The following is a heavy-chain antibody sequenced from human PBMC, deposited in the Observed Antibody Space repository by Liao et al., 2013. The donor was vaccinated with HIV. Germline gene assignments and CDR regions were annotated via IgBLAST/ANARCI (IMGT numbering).Heavy chain of an antibody. J-gene: IGHJ4*02. D-gene: IGHD3/OR15-3a*01. V-gene: IGHV4-61*02. CDR3: ARHDFWTGSHDY. Sequence: QVQLQESGPGLVKPSQTLSLTCTVSGGSISSGSYYWNWIRQPAGKGLEWIGRIYTSGSTNYNPSLKSRVTISVDTSKHQFSLKLSSVTAADTAVYFCARHDFWTGSHDYWGQGTLVTVSS. CDR1: GGSISSGSYY. CDR2: IYTSGST.